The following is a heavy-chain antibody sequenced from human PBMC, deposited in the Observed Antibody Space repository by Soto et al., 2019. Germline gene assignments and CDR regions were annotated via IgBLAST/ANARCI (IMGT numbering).Heavy chain of an antibody. J-gene: IGHJ6*03. CDR3: SRNGARYCSSTSCYAGNSYYYTDV. CDR2: ISYDGSNK. V-gene: IGHV3-30*03. CDR1: GFTFSSYG. D-gene: IGHD2-2*01. Sequence: GGSLRLSCAASGFTFSSYGMHWVRQAPGKGLERVAVISYDGSNKYYADSVKGRFTISRDNSKNTLYLQMNSLGAEDTAVYYCSRNGARYCSSTSCYAGNSYYYTDVWGKGTTVTVSS.